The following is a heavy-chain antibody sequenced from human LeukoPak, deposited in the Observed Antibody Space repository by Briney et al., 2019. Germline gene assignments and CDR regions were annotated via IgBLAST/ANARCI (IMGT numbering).Heavy chain of an antibody. J-gene: IGHJ4*02. D-gene: IGHD1-14*01. CDR1: SGSISGYY. CDR2: IYYSGHT. V-gene: IGHV4-59*01. Sequence: SETLSLTCTVSSGSISGYYWSWIRQPPGKGLEWVGYIYYSGHTNYNPSLKSRVTISVDTSKNQFSLRLISVTAADTAVYYCARGERPGLDYWGQGTPVAVSS. CDR3: ARGERPGLDY.